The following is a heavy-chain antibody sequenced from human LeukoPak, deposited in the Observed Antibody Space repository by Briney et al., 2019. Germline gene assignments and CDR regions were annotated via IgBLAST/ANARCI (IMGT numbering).Heavy chain of an antibody. CDR1: GGSISGYY. CDR2: IYYSGST. V-gene: IGHV4-59*08. J-gene: IGHJ4*02. CDR3: ARHYYDSSGYYYFDY. D-gene: IGHD3-22*01. Sequence: SETLSLTCTVSGGSISGYYWSWIRQPPGKGLEYIGYIYYSGSTDYNPSLKSRITISVDTSKSQFSLKLSSVTAADTAVYYCARHYYDSSGYYYFDYWGQGTLVTVSS.